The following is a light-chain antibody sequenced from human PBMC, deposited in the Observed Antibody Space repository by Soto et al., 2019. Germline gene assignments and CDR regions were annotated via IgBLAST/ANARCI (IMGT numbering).Light chain of an antibody. CDR1: NIKTKS. V-gene: IGLV3-21*04. CDR3: QVWDSSRGHTV. Sequence: SYVLTQPPSVSVAPGKTARITCGGDNIKTKSVHWYHQKPGQAPIVVIYYDNDRPPGIPERFSGSNSGNTATLTISRVEAGDEADYYCQVWDSSRGHTVFGGGTKLTVL. CDR2: YDN. J-gene: IGLJ3*02.